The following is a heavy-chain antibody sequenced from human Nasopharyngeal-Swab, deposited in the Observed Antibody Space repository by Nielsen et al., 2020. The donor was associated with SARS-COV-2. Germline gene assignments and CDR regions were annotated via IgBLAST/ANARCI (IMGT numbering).Heavy chain of an antibody. CDR3: ARVWGMSSSPFYY. V-gene: IGHV1-46*01. D-gene: IGHD3-16*01. CDR2: INPSGGST. J-gene: IGHJ4*02. CDR1: GYTFTSYY. Sequence: ASLLVSCKASGYTFTSYYMHCVRQAPEQGLEWMGIINPSGGSTSYAQKFQGRVTMTRDTSTSPVYMELSSLRSEDTAVYYCARVWGMSSSPFYYWGQGTLVTVSS.